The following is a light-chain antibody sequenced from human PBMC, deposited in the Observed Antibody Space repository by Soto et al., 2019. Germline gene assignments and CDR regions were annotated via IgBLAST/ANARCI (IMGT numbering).Light chain of an antibody. Sequence: DIPLTQSPSFLSASVGDGVTITCRASQGISDYLAWYQQKPGKAPKLLIHTASTLQTGVPSRFSGSGSGTEFTLTISSLQPEDFATYYCQQRHSYPITFGQGTRLEIK. CDR3: QQRHSYPIT. CDR2: TAS. CDR1: QGISDY. V-gene: IGKV1-9*01. J-gene: IGKJ5*01.